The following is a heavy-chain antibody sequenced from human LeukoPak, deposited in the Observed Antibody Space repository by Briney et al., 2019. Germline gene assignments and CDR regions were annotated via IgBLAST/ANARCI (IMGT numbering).Heavy chain of an antibody. CDR3: ARPRGSYFRY. CDR1: GGSISSSSYY. V-gene: IGHV4-39*07. D-gene: IGHD1-26*01. Sequence: SETLSLTCTVSGGSISSSSYYWGWIRQPPGKGLEWIGSIYYSGSTYYNPSLKSRVTISVDTSKNQFSLKLSSVTAADTAVYYCARPRGSYFRYWGQGTLVTVSS. J-gene: IGHJ4*02. CDR2: IYYSGST.